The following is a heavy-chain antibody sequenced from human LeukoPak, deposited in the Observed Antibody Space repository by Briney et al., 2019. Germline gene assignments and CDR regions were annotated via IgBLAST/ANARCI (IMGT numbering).Heavy chain of an antibody. CDR3: ARVRRYSGYNYFDAFDN. J-gene: IGHJ3*02. D-gene: IGHD5-12*01. V-gene: IGHV1-18*01. Sequence: ASVKVSCKASGYTFTSFGFSWVRQAPVQGLEWMGGISTYNGDTKYVQNFQDTLTMTTDTSASTAYMELRNLRSDDTAVYYCARVRRYSGYNYFDAFDNWGQGTMVTVSS. CDR1: GYTFTSFG. CDR2: ISTYNGDT.